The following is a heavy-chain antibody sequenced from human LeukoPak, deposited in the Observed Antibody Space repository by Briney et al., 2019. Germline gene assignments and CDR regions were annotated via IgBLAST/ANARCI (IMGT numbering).Heavy chain of an antibody. D-gene: IGHD6-25*01. V-gene: IGHV3-23*01. CDR1: GITFRNYA. Sequence: GGSLRLSCVVSGITFRNYAFSWVRQPPGKGMEWVSIISTSGGSRDYADSVKGRFTISRDNSRNTVYLQMKSLRAEDTAVYYCADSGYGDYGDYWGQGTLDTVSS. CDR3: ADSGYGDYGDY. J-gene: IGHJ4*02. CDR2: ISTSGGSR.